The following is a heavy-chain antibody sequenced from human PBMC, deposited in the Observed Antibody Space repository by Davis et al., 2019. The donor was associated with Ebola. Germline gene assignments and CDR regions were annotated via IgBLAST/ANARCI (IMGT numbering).Heavy chain of an antibody. CDR2: IIPIFGTA. V-gene: IGHV1-69*13. CDR3: ARGEAGYGGATEWFDP. D-gene: IGHD1-26*01. CDR1: GGTFSSYA. Sequence: SVKVSCKASGGTFSSYAISWVRQAPGQGLEWMGGIIPIFGTANYTQKFQGRVTITADESTSTAYMELSSLRSEDTAVYYCARGEAGYGGATEWFDPWGQGTLVTVSS. J-gene: IGHJ5*02.